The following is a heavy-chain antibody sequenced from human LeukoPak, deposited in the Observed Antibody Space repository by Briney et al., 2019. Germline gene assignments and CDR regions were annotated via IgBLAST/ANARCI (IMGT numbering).Heavy chain of an antibody. V-gene: IGHV1-46*01. CDR1: GYTFTNYY. J-gene: IGHJ4*02. D-gene: IGHD6-19*01. Sequence: ASVKVSCKASGYTFTNYYMQWVRQAPGQGLEWMGKINPSGGSTTYAQKFQGRVTMTRDTSTSTVYMEMRSLRCEETRVYYCARCRVSSSGSADYWGQGTLVTVSS. CDR2: INPSGGST. CDR3: ARCRVSSSGSADY.